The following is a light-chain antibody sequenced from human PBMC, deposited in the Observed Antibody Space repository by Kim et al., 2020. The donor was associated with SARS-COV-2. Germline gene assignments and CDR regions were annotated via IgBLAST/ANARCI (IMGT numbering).Light chain of an antibody. CDR3: NSRDSSGTHLV. CDR1: SLRSYY. J-gene: IGLJ3*02. Sequence: SSELTQDPAVSVALGQTVRITCQGDSLRSYYASWYQQKPGQAPVLVIYDKNNRPSGIPDRFSGSSSGNTASLTITGAQAEDEADYYCNSRDSSGTHLVFGGGTKLTVL. CDR2: DKN. V-gene: IGLV3-19*01.